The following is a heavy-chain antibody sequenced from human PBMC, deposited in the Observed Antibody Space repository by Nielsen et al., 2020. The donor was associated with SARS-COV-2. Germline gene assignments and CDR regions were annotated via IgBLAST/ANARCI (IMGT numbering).Heavy chain of an antibody. CDR2: ISAYNGNT. CDR3: ARVRHPTIYDSSGYLGY. Sequence: ASVKVSCKASGYTFTSYGISWVRQAPGQGLEWMGWISAYNGNTNYAQKLQGRVTMTTDTSTSTAYMELGSLRSDDTAVYYCARVRHPTIYDSSGYLGYWGQGTLVTVSS. J-gene: IGHJ4*02. V-gene: IGHV1-18*04. D-gene: IGHD3-22*01. CDR1: GYTFTSYG.